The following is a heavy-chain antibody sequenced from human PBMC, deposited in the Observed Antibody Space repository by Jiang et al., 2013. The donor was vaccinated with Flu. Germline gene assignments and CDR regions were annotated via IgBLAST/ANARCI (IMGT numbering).Heavy chain of an antibody. CDR2: ISHDGTEI. Sequence: RLSCTASGFTFNTHAMHWVRQAPGKGLEGVALISHDGTEIYYADPVRGRFTISRDNSKNILSLQMNSLRGDDTAVYYCAREYYDFWTGPVPYYYGLDVWGQGTTVTVSS. V-gene: IGHV3-30-3*01. CDR3: AREYYDFWTGPVPYYYGLDV. D-gene: IGHD3-3*01. J-gene: IGHJ6*02. CDR1: GFTFNTHA.